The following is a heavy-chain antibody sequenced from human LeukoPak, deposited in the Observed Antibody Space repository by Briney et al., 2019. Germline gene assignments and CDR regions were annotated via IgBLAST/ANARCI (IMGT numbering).Heavy chain of an antibody. D-gene: IGHD6-13*01. CDR3: AKDLISAAGRGDFQH. CDR2: SGGGSSRT. J-gene: IGHJ1*01. Sequence: GGSLRLSCAASGFTFSSYAMSWVRQAPGKGLEWVSLASGGGSSRTYYADSLKGRFTISRDNSKNTPYLQMNALRAEDTAVYYCAKDLISAAGRGDFQHWGQGILVTVSS. CDR1: GFTFSSYA. V-gene: IGHV3-23*01.